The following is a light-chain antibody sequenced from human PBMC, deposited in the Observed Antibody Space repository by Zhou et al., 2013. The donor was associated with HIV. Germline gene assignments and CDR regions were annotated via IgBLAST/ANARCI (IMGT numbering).Light chain of an antibody. J-gene: IGKJ1*01. CDR1: QSVDTY. CDR2: AAS. V-gene: IGKV3-11*01. CDR3: HQFDSFPWS. Sequence: ELVLSQSPVTVSLSPGERATLSCRASQSVDTYLAWYQQRPGQPPRLIMSAASTRATGIPARFSGSGSGTEFTLTISNLQPGDFATYYCHQFDSFPWSFGQGTKVEIK.